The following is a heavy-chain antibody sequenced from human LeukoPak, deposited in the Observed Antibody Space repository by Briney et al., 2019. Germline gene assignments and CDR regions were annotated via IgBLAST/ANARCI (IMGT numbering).Heavy chain of an antibody. CDR3: AKSPTDYYDSSGPLG. CDR2: ISYDGSNK. V-gene: IGHV3-30*18. Sequence: GRSLRLSCAASGFTFSSYGMHWVRQAPGKGLEWVAVISYDGSNKYYADSVKGRFTISRDNSKNTLYLQMNSLRAEDTAVYYCAKSPTDYYDSSGPLGWGQGTLVTVSS. J-gene: IGHJ4*02. CDR1: GFTFSSYG. D-gene: IGHD3-22*01.